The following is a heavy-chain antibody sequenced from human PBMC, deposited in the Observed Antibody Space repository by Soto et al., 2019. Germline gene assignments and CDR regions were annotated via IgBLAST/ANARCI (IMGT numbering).Heavy chain of an antibody. CDR1: GFTFDIYT. Sequence: GGALRLYCADSGFTFDIYTMHWVRQAPGKGLEWVSLINWDGDKKYYAESVKGRFTISRDNGINSLYLQMNSLRTEDTALYYCAKVREGGTWYGMDVWGQGTTVIVS. CDR3: AKVREGGTWYGMDV. CDR2: INWDGDKK. V-gene: IGHV3-43*01. J-gene: IGHJ6*02. D-gene: IGHD2-15*01.